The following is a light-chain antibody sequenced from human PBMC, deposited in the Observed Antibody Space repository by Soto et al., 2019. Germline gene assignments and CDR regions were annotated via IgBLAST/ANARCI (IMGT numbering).Light chain of an antibody. CDR3: GTWDGSLTAGRV. CDR2: ENS. J-gene: IGLJ3*02. V-gene: IGLV1-51*02. CDR1: SSNIGNNY. Sequence: QSVLTQPPSVSAAPGQKVTISCSGSSSNIGNNYVSWYQQLPGTAPKLLIYENSKRPSGIPDRFSGSKSGSSATLGITGLQTGDEADYYCGTWDGSLTAGRVFGGGTQLTVL.